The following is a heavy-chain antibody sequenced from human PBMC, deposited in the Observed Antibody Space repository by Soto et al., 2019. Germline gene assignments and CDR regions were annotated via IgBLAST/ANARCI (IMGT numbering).Heavy chain of an antibody. D-gene: IGHD3-16*01. CDR2: IIPIFGTA. CDR1: GGTFSSYA. J-gene: IGHJ5*02. CDR3: ARDDNVSGWFDP. V-gene: IGHV1-69*12. Sequence: QVQLVQSGAEVKKPGSSVQVSCKASGGTFSSYAISWVRQAPGQGLEWMGGIIPIFGTANYAQKFQGRVPITADESTSTADMELSSLGSEDTAVYYCARDDNVSGWFDPWGQAPLDTFSS.